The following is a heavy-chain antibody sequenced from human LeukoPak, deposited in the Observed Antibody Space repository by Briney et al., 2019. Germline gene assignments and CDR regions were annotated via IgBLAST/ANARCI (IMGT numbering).Heavy chain of an antibody. CDR3: ARKAGYYYGSGDY. CDR2: IGGSGGSS. Sequence: PGGSLRLSCATSGFTFNNYNMNWVRQAPGKGLEWVSAIGGSGGSSYYADSVEGRVTISRDNSKNTLYLQMNSLRAEDTAVYYCARKAGYYYGSGDYWGQGTLVSDSS. D-gene: IGHD3-10*01. J-gene: IGHJ4*02. CDR1: GFTFNNYN. V-gene: IGHV3-23*01.